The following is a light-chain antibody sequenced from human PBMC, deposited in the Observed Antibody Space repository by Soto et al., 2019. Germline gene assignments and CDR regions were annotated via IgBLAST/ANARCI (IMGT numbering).Light chain of an antibody. Sequence: QSALTQPASVSGSPGQSITISCTGTSSDVGGYIYVSWYQHHPGKAPKLMIYEVSNRPSGVSNRFSGSKSGNTASLTISGLQPEDEADYYCSSYTRSRAYVFGTGTKVTVL. CDR2: EVS. V-gene: IGLV2-14*01. CDR3: SSYTRSRAYV. CDR1: SSDVGGYIY. J-gene: IGLJ1*01.